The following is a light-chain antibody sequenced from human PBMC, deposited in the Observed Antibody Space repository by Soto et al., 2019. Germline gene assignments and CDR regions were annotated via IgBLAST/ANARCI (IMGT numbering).Light chain of an antibody. V-gene: IGKV3-20*01. J-gene: IGKJ4*01. CDR1: QSVSNSY. CDR3: QQYVSALA. CDR2: GAS. Sequence: EVALTQSPGTLSLSPGERATVSCRATQSVSNSYLAWYQQKPGQAPRLLIHGASRRASGIPDRFSGSGSGTVFTLTISRLEPEDFAVYYCQQYVSALAFGGGTKVEIK.